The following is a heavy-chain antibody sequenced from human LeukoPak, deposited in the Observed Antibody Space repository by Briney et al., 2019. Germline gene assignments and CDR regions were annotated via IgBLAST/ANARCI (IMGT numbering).Heavy chain of an antibody. D-gene: IGHD5-18*01. J-gene: IGHJ4*02. CDR2: ISGSGGST. CDR3: AKDEGIQLWLLVQGFDY. Sequence: GGSLRLSCAASGFTFSSYAMSWVRQAPGKGLEWVSAISGSGGSTYYADSVKGRFTISRDNSKNTLYLQMNSLGAEDTAVYYCAKDEGIQLWLLVQGFDYWGQGTLVTVSS. CDR1: GFTFSSYA. V-gene: IGHV3-23*01.